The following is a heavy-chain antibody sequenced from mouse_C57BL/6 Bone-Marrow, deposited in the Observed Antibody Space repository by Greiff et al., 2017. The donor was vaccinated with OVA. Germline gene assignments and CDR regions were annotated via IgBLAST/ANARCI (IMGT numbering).Heavy chain of an antibody. CDR3: TRGYSNYYAMDY. D-gene: IGHD2-5*01. J-gene: IGHJ4*01. V-gene: IGHV1-15*01. Sequence: VQLQQSGAELVRPGASVTLSCKASGYTFTDYEMHWVKQTPVHGLEWIGAIDPETGGTAYNQKFKGKAILTADKSSSTAYRELRSLTSEDSAGYYCTRGYSNYYAMDYWGQGTSVTVSS. CDR2: IDPETGGT. CDR1: GYTFTDYE.